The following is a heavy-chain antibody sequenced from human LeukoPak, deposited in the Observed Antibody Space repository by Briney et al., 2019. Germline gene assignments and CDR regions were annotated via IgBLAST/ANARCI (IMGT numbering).Heavy chain of an antibody. CDR2: IYHSGST. V-gene: IGHV4-30-2*01. Sequence: SETLSLTCAVSGGSISSGGYSWSWIRQPPGKGLEWIGYIYHSGSTYYNPSLKSRVTISVDRSKNQFSLKLSSVTAADTAVYYCAIDYMTGTGNAGGYWGQGTLVTVSS. D-gene: IGHD3/OR15-3a*01. CDR3: AIDYMTGTGNAGGY. CDR1: GGSISSGGYS. J-gene: IGHJ4*02.